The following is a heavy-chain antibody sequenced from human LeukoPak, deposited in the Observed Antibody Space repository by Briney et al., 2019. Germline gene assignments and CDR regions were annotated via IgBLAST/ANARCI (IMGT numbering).Heavy chain of an antibody. J-gene: IGHJ5*02. V-gene: IGHV3-21*01. CDR3: ARDPSSGWYLKGWFDP. CDR1: GFTFSSYS. Sequence: PGGSLRLSCAASGFTFSSYSMNWVRQAPGKGLEWVSSISSSSNYIYYADSVKGRFTISRDNAKDSLYLQMNSLRAEDTAVYYCARDPSSGWYLKGWFDPWGQGTLVTVSS. D-gene: IGHD6-19*01. CDR2: ISSSSNYI.